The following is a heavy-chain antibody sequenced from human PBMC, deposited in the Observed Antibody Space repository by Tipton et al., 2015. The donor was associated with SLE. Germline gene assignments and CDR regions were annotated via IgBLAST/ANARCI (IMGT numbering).Heavy chain of an antibody. CDR3: VRDGDLGPEALDY. D-gene: IGHD1-14*01. CDR2: TYYRSKWYN. J-gene: IGHJ4*02. CDR1: GDSVSSNSAA. Sequence: GLVKPSQTLSVTCDISGDSVSSNSAAWNWIRQSPSRGLEWLGRTYYRSKWYNDYAVSVKSRIAINPDTSKNQFSLHLNSVTPDDTAVYYCVRDGDLGPEALDYWGQGTLVTVSS. V-gene: IGHV6-1*01.